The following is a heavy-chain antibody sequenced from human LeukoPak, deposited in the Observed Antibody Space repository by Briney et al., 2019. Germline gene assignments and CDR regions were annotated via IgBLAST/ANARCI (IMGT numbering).Heavy chain of an antibody. CDR2: IKEDGSEK. CDR1: GFRFSSYW. D-gene: IGHD4-17*01. V-gene: IGHV3-7*01. J-gene: IGHJ1*01. Sequence: GGPLRLSCVVSGFRFSSYWMSWVRQAPGKEPEWWANIKEDGSEKYYEDSVRGRFTISRDNAKNTLFLDMNSLRAEDTAVFYCATDQDHGYFRHWGQGSLVTVSS. CDR3: ATDQDHGYFRH.